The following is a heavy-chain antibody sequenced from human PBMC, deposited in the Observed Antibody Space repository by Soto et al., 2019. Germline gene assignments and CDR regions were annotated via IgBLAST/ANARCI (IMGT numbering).Heavy chain of an antibody. CDR2: ISSSSSTI. V-gene: IGHV3-48*01. D-gene: IGHD1-1*01. J-gene: IGHJ4*02. CDR1: GFTFSSYS. Sequence: ASLRLSCAASGFTFSSYSMNWVRQAPGKGLEWVSYISSSSSTIYYADSVKGRFTISRDNSKNTLYLQMNSLRAEDTAVYYCAGGNAIYNDYWGQGTLVTVSS. CDR3: AGGNAIYNDY.